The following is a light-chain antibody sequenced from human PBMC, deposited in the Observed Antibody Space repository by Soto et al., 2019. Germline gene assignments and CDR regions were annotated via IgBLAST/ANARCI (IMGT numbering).Light chain of an antibody. V-gene: IGKV1-33*01. CDR3: QQYDNLRLFT. CDR2: DAS. J-gene: IGKJ3*01. CDR1: QDISNY. Sequence: DIRMTQSPSSLSASVGDRVTITCQASQDISNYLNWYQQKPGKAPKLLIYDASNLETGVPSRFSGSGSGTDFTFTISSLQPEDIATYYCQQYDNLRLFTFGPGTKVDIK.